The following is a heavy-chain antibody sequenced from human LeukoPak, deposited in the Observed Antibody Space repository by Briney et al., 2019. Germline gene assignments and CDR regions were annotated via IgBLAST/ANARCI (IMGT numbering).Heavy chain of an antibody. CDR1: GGSISSSSCY. J-gene: IGHJ4*02. D-gene: IGHD6-13*01. Sequence: SETLSLTCTVSGGSISSSSCYWGWIRQPPGKGLEWIGSIYYSGSTYYNPSLKSRVTISVDTSKNQFSLKLSSVTAADTAVYYCARVSAAAGSFPNDYWGQGTLVTVSS. CDR2: IYYSGST. V-gene: IGHV4-39*01. CDR3: ARVSAAAGSFPNDY.